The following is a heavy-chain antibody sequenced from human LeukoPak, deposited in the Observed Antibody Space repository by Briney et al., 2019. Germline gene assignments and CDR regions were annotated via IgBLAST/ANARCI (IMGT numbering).Heavy chain of an antibody. Sequence: SETLSLTCTVSGASISRSSYYWAWIRQPPGKGLEWIGEIYHSGSTNYNPSLKSRVTISVDKSKNQFSLKLSSVTAADTAVYYCARSRYCSSTSCFSPPIHDAFDIWGQGTMVTVSS. CDR1: GASISRSSYY. V-gene: IGHV4-39*07. D-gene: IGHD2-2*01. J-gene: IGHJ3*02. CDR3: ARSRYCSSTSCFSPPIHDAFDI. CDR2: IYHSGST.